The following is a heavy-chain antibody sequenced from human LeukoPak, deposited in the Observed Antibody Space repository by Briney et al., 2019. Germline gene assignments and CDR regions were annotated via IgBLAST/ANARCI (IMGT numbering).Heavy chain of an antibody. D-gene: IGHD6-13*01. CDR1: GFTFSSYW. J-gene: IGHJ4*02. CDR3: ARDLYSSSWYGGYYFDY. CDR2: INSDGSST. Sequence: GGSLRLSCAASGFTFSSYWMHWVRQAPGKGLVWVSRINSDGSSTSYADSVKGRFTISRDNAKNTLYLQMNSLRAEDTAVYYCARDLYSSSWYGGYYFDYWGQGTLVTVSS. V-gene: IGHV3-74*01.